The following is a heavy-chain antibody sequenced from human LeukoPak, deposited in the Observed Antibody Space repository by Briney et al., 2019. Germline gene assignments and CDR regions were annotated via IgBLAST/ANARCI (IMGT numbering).Heavy chain of an antibody. D-gene: IGHD4-17*01. CDR2: IGGGGADK. J-gene: IGHJ4*02. CDR3: ARFDYADYLAFDY. Sequence: PGGSLRLSCVASGFTFSTYAMTWVRQAPGKGLEWVSRIGGGGADKYYADSVKGRFTISRDNAKNSLYLQMNSLRAEDTAVYYCARFDYADYLAFDYWGQGTLVTVSS. CDR1: GFTFSTYA. V-gene: IGHV3-21*01.